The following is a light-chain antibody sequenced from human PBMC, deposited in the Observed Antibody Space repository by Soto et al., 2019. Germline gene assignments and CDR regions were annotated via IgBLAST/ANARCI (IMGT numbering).Light chain of an antibody. Sequence: EIVLTPSPGTLSLSPGERATLACLASQSVPSADLAWYQQRHGQAPRLLIYVVSTRAPGIPGRFSGSGSGTAFTLTRSRLEPEDLAGYFCQQYGQSPPFPFAPGPKVDF. J-gene: IGKJ3*01. CDR1: QSVPSAD. CDR3: QQYGQSPPFP. CDR2: VVS. V-gene: IGKV3-20*01.